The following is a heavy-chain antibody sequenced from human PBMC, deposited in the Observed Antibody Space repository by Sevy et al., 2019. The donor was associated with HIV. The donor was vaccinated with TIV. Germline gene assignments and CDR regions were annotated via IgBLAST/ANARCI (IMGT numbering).Heavy chain of an antibody. CDR3: AKAYDFWSGYYDY. CDR1: GFTFDDYA. CDR2: ISWNSGSI. D-gene: IGHD3-3*01. Sequence: GGSLRLSCAASGFTFDDYAMHWVRQAPGKGLEWVSGISWNSGSIGYADSVKGRFTISRDNAKNSLYLQMNRLRAEDTALYYCAKAYDFWSGYYDYWGQGTLVTVSS. J-gene: IGHJ4*02. V-gene: IGHV3-9*01.